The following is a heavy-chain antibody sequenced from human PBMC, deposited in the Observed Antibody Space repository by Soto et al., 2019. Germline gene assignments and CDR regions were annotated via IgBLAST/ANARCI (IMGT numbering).Heavy chain of an antibody. V-gene: IGHV3-23*01. D-gene: IGHD3-3*01. Sequence: PGGSLRLSCAASGVTFSSSAMSWVRQAPGKGLEWVSAIDGSGVTTYYADSVMGRFTISRDNSKSTLYLHLNSMRAEDTAVYYCAKVKIWTRLDYWGQGTLVTVSS. CDR1: GVTFSSSA. CDR2: IDGSGVTT. CDR3: AKVKIWTRLDY. J-gene: IGHJ4*02.